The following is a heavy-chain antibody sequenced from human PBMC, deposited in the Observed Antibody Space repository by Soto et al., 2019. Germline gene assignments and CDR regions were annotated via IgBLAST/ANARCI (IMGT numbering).Heavy chain of an antibody. Sequence: PSETLSLTCTVSGGSISRYYWSWIRQSPGKGLEWIGYIFYSGSTNYNPSLESRVTISVDTSKNQFSLKLTSVTAADTAVYYCARAPRIVGSSTTYWYFDLWGRGTLVTVSS. D-gene: IGHD1-26*01. CDR3: ARAPRIVGSSTTYWYFDL. CDR1: GGSISRYY. CDR2: IFYSGST. V-gene: IGHV4-59*01. J-gene: IGHJ2*01.